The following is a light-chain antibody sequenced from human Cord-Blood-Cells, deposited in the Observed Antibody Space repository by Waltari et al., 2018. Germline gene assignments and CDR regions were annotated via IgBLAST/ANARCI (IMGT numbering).Light chain of an antibody. J-gene: IGKJ4*01. V-gene: IGKV1-39*01. CDR2: AAS. CDR3: QQSYSTLLT. CDR1: QSISSY. Sequence: DIQMTQSPSSLSPSVGDRVTITCRASQSISSYLNWYQQKPGKAPKLLIYAASSLQSGVPSRFSGSGSGTEFTLTISSLQPEDFATYYCQQSYSTLLTFGGGTKVEIK.